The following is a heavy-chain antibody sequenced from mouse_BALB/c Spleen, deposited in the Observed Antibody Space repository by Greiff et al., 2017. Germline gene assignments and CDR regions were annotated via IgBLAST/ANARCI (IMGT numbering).Heavy chain of an antibody. CDR2: ISSGGST. D-gene: IGHD2-10*02. J-gene: IGHJ4*01. Sequence: EVMLVESGGGLVKPGGSLKLSCAASGFTFSSYAMSWVRQTPEKRLEWVASISSGGSTYYPDSVKGRFTISRDNARNILYLQMSSLRSEDTAMYYCARGYDYYAMDYCGQGTSVTVSS. CDR1: GFTFSSYA. CDR3: ARGYDYYAMDY. V-gene: IGHV5-6-5*01.